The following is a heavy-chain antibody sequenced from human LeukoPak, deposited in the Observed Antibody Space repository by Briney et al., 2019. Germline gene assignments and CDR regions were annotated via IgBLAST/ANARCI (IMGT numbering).Heavy chain of an antibody. CDR3: ARDYTSYGMDV. CDR2: ISSSGSSI. V-gene: IGHV3-11*01. Sequence: GGSLRLSCAASGFTFSDYYMSWIRQAPGKGPEWVSYISSSGSSIYYADSVKGRFTISRDNAKNSLYLQMNSLRAEDTAVYYCARDYTSYGMDVWGQGTTVTVSS. J-gene: IGHJ6*02. CDR1: GFTFSDYY. D-gene: IGHD3-16*01.